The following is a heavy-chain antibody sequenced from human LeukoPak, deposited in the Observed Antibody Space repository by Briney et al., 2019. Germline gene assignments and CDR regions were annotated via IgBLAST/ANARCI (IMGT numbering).Heavy chain of an antibody. J-gene: IGHJ6*03. CDR1: GYTFTGYY. V-gene: IGHV1-2*02. CDR2: INPNSGGT. Sequence: ASVKVSCKASGYTFTGYYMHWVRQAPGQGLEWMGWINPNSGGTNYAQKSQGRVTMTRDTSISTAYIELSRLRSDDTAVYYCARGRESRYYDFWSGSAYYYYMDVWGKGTTVTVSS. CDR3: ARGRESRYYDFWSGSAYYYYMDV. D-gene: IGHD3-3*01.